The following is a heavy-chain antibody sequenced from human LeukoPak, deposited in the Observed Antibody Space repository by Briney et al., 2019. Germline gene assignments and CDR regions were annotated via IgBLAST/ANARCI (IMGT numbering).Heavy chain of an antibody. V-gene: IGHV3-23*01. Sequence: GGSLRLSCAASGFTFSSYAMSWVRQAAPGKGLEWVSGISGSGGSTYYADSVKGRFTISRDNSKNTVFLQMNSLRAEDTAVYYCAKGRGGSILDYYWGQGTLVTVSS. CDR2: ISGSGGST. CDR1: GFTFSSYA. CDR3: AKGRGGSILDYY. D-gene: IGHD2-15*01. J-gene: IGHJ4*02.